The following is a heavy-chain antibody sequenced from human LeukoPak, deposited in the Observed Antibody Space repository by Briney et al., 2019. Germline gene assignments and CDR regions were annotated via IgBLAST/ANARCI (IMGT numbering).Heavy chain of an antibody. CDR1: GYTFTGYY. J-gene: IGHJ4*02. CDR3: AREGSSSFYFDY. D-gene: IGHD6-6*01. Sequence: ASVKVSCKASGYTFTGYYIHWVRQAPGRGLEWMGWINPNSGGTNYAQKFQGRVTLTRDTSISTAYMELSSLRSDDTAVYYCAREGSSSFYFDYWGQGTLVTVSS. CDR2: INPNSGGT. V-gene: IGHV1-2*02.